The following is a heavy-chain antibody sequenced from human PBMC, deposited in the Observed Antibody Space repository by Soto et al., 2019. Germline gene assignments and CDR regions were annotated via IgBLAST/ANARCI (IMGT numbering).Heavy chain of an antibody. CDR3: AKSPSVVVAATSDY. J-gene: IGHJ4*02. D-gene: IGHD2-15*01. CDR2: ISDSGVST. V-gene: IGHV3-23*01. Sequence: GGSLRLSCVASGFTFSNYAMSWVRQAPGKGLEWVSGISDSGVSTYYADSVKGRFTISRDNSKKTLYLQMNSLRAEDTAVYYCAKSPSVVVAATSDYWGQGTLVTVSS. CDR1: GFTFSNYA.